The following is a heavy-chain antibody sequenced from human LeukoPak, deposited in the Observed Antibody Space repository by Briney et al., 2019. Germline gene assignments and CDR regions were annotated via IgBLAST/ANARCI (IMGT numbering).Heavy chain of an antibody. J-gene: IGHJ5*02. D-gene: IGHD4-17*01. CDR3: AKDPDYGDFINWFDP. V-gene: IGHV3-23*01. CDR2: ISGSGGST. CDR1: GFTSSSYA. Sequence: HPGGSLRLSCAASGFTSSSYAMSWVRQAPGKGLEWVSAISGSGGSTYYADSVKGRFTISRDNSKNTLYLQMNSLRAEDTAVYYCAKDPDYGDFINWFDPWGQGTLVTVSS.